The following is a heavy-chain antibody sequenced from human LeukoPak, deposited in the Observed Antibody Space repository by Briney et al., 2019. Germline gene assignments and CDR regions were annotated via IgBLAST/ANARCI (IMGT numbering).Heavy chain of an antibody. D-gene: IGHD3-22*01. CDR3: ARVDLYYDGNGYSQAANDY. CDR1: GYTFTGYA. J-gene: IGHJ4*02. V-gene: IGHV1-18*01. CDR2: VSAYNGAT. Sequence: ASVKVSCKASGYTFTGYAISWVRQAPGQGLEWMGWVSAYNGATNYAQNFQDRVTMTTDTPTTTAYMELRSLRSDDTAVYYCARVDLYYDGNGYSQAANDYWGQGTLVTVSS.